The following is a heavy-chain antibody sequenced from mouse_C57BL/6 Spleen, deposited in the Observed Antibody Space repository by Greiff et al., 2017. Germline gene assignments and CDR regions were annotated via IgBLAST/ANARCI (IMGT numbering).Heavy chain of an antibody. V-gene: IGHV5-16*01. Sequence: EVKVVESEGGLVQPGSSMKLSCTASGFTFSDYYMAWVRQVPEKGLEWVANINYDGSSTYYLDSLKSRFIISRNNAKNILYLQMSSLKSEETATYYCAREGPLYYFDYWGQGTTLTVSS. D-gene: IGHD3-3*01. CDR3: AREGPLYYFDY. CDR2: INYDGSST. CDR1: GFTFSDYY. J-gene: IGHJ2*01.